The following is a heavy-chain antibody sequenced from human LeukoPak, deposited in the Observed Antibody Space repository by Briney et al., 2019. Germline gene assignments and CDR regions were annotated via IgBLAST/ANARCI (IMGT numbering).Heavy chain of an antibody. CDR3: ARHPNYYDSSGYYKGFDC. Sequence: GGSLRLSCAASGFTFSSYWMSWVRQAPGKGLEWVASIKQDGSEKYYVDSVKGRFTISRDNAKNSLNLQMNSLRAEDTAVYYCARHPNYYDSSGYYKGFDCWGQGTLVTVSS. V-gene: IGHV3-7*03. CDR1: GFTFSSYW. CDR2: IKQDGSEK. D-gene: IGHD3-22*01. J-gene: IGHJ4*02.